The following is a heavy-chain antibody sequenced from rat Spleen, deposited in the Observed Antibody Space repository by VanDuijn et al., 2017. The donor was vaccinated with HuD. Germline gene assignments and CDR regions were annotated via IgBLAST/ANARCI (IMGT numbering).Heavy chain of an antibody. J-gene: IGHJ2*01. CDR2: IIYDGSDT. V-gene: IGHV5-29*01. D-gene: IGHD1-9*01. Sequence: EVQLVESGGGLVQPGRSLKLSCAASGFTFSNYYMAWVRQAPTKGLEWVATIIYDGSDTYWRDSVKGRFTVSRENAKSTLYFLMDSLRSEDTASYYCVRHGYTRYYFDYWGQGVMVTVSS. CDR1: GFTFSNYY. CDR3: VRHGYTRYYFDY.